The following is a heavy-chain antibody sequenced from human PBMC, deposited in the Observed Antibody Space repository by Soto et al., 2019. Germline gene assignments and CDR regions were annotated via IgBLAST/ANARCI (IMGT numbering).Heavy chain of an antibody. CDR2: IRSKANSYAT. D-gene: IGHD3-3*02. CDR3: TGPESGHFNAFDI. Sequence: GGSLRLSCASSGFTFSGSAMHWVRQASGKGLEWVGRIRSKANSYATAYAASVKGRFTISRDDSKNTAYLQMNSLKTEDTAVYYCTGPESGHFNAFDIWGQGTMVTVSS. V-gene: IGHV3-73*01. J-gene: IGHJ3*02. CDR1: GFTFSGSA.